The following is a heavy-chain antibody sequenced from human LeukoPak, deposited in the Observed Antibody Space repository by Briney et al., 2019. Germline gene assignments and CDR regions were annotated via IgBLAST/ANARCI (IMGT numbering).Heavy chain of an antibody. Sequence: PSETLSLTCTVSGGPVTSDHWSWIRQPPGKGLEWIGHMYYSGSTNYNPSLKSRVTISGDTSKNQFSLKLSSVTAADTAVYYCARRYCSSTSCPIDYWGQGTLVSVSS. CDR1: GGPVTSDH. V-gene: IGHV4-59*08. CDR3: ARRYCSSTSCPIDY. CDR2: MYYSGST. D-gene: IGHD2-2*01. J-gene: IGHJ4*02.